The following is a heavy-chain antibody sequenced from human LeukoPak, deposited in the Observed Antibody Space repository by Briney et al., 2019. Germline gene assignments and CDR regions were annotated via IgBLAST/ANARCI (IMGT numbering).Heavy chain of an antibody. V-gene: IGHV4-59*01. CDR3: ARSGGSSPRGYFDY. CDR2: IYYSGST. J-gene: IGHJ4*02. D-gene: IGHD6-6*01. Sequence: SETLSLTCTVSGDSISDSFWSWIRQPPGKGLECIGYIYYSGSTNHNPPLKSRVTISVDTSKNQFSLKLSSVTAADTAVYYCARSGGSSPRGYFDYWGQGTLVTVSS. CDR1: GDSISDSF.